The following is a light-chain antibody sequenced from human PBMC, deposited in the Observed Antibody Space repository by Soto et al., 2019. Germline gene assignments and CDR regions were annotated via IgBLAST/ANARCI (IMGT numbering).Light chain of an antibody. V-gene: IGLV2-14*01. J-gene: IGLJ1*01. Sequence: QSALTQPASVSGSPGQSITISCTGTSSDVGGYNYVSWYQQHPGKAPKLMIYDVSNRPSGVSNRFSGSKSGNTASLTISGLQAEDEADYYCSSYTSSSTLASYVFGTGTKATVL. CDR3: SSYTSSSTLASYV. CDR2: DVS. CDR1: SSDVGGYNY.